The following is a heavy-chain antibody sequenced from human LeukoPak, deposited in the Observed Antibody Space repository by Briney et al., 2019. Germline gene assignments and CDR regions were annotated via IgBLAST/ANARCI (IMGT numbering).Heavy chain of an antibody. CDR1: GGSISSYY. CDR3: ARGGDSGYDPLDY. J-gene: IGHJ4*02. Sequence: SETLSLTCTVSGGSISSYYWSWIRQPPGKGLEWIGYIYYSGSTNYNPFLKSRVTISVDTSKNQFSLKLSSVTAADTAVYYCARGGDSGYDPLDYWGQGTLVTVSS. V-gene: IGHV4-59*01. CDR2: IYYSGST. D-gene: IGHD5-12*01.